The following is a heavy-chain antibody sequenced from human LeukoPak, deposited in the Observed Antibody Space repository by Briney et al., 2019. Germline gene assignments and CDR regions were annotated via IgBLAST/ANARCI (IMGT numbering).Heavy chain of an antibody. J-gene: IGHJ4*02. CDR2: ISTTSTI. CDR1: GFTFSSYN. Sequence: GGSLRLSCAASGFTFSSYNMSWVRQAPGKGPECISSISTTSTIYYADAVKGRFTISRDNGKNSLFLQMDYLRAEDTAVYYCASLYDFWTGDPFDYWGQGTLVTVSS. D-gene: IGHD3-3*01. V-gene: IGHV3-48*01. CDR3: ASLYDFWTGDPFDY.